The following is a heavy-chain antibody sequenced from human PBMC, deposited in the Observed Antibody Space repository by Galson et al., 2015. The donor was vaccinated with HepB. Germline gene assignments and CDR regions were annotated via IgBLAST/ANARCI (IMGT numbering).Heavy chain of an antibody. D-gene: IGHD5-24*01. J-gene: IGHJ4*02. CDR2: IIPILGIA. Sequence: SVKVSCKASGGTFSSYAISWVRQAPGQGLEWMGGIIPILGIANYAQKFQGRVTITADKSTSTAYMELSSLRSEDTAVYYCARARLEMATINRFDYWGQGTLVTVSS. CDR1: GGTFSSYA. CDR3: ARARLEMATINRFDY. V-gene: IGHV1-69*10.